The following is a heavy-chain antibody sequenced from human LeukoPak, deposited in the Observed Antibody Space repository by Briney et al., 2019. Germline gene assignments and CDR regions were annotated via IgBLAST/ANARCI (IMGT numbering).Heavy chain of an antibody. Sequence: SETLPLTCVVFGGSFSGHYWSWLRQPPGKGLEWIGEINHSGSTHYNPSLKSRVTISVDTSKNQFSLKLSSVTAADTAVYYCARGQSSSGYGSDYWGQGTLVTVSS. D-gene: IGHD3-22*01. J-gene: IGHJ4*02. CDR2: INHSGST. V-gene: IGHV4-34*01. CDR1: GGSFSGHY. CDR3: ARGQSSSGYGSDY.